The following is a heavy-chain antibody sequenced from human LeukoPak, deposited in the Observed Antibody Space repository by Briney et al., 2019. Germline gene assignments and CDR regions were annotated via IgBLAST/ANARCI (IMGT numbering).Heavy chain of an antibody. CDR1: GDSINNHQ. D-gene: IGHD2-2*02. CDR2: IHYSGRT. J-gene: IGHJ5*02. CDR3: ARVQIVSPTIRFDP. Sequence: SETLSLTCTVSGDSINNHQWSWIRQPPGKGLDWIGYIHYSGRTNYHPSLKSRVTISIDTSKNQFSLNMNSVTSMDTAVYYCARVQIVSPTIRFDPWGQGTLVAVSS. V-gene: IGHV4-59*11.